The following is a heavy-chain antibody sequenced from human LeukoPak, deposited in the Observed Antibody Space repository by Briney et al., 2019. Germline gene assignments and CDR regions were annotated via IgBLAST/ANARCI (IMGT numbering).Heavy chain of an antibody. V-gene: IGHV4-39*01. CDR3: ARHKQGHYYYYMDV. CDR2: IYYSGST. CDR1: GGSISSSSYY. J-gene: IGHJ6*03. Sequence: SETLSLTCTVSGGSISSSSYYWGWIRQPPGKGLEWIGSIYYSGSTYYNPSLKSRVTISVDTSKNQFSLKLSSVTAADTAVYYCARHKQGHYYYYMDVWGKGTTVTVSS.